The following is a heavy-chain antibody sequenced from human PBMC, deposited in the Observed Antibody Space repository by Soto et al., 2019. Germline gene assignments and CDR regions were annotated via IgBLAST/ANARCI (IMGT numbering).Heavy chain of an antibody. CDR1: GYTFTSYG. J-gene: IGHJ3*02. CDR2: ISAYNGNT. D-gene: IGHD3-22*01. CDR3: ASEVYYYDSSGYPTKDAFDI. V-gene: IGHV1-18*04. Sequence: XSVKVSCKASGYTFTSYGISWVRQAPVQGLEWMGWISAYNGNTNYAQKLQGRVTMTTDTSTSTAYMELRSLRSDDTAVYYCASEVYYYDSSGYPTKDAFDIWGQGTMVTVS.